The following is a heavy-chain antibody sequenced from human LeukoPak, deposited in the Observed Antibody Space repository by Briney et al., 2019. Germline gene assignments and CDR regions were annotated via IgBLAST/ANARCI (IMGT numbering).Heavy chain of an antibody. CDR2: IESDGSTT. CDR1: GFTFSSYW. Sequence: TGGSLRLSCAASGFTFSSYWMHWVRQASGKGLVWVSRIESDGSTTSYADSVKGRFTISRDNAKNTLYLQMNSLRVDDTAVYYCARYSSNWHAVDYWGQGTLVTVSS. D-gene: IGHD6-13*01. V-gene: IGHV3-74*01. J-gene: IGHJ4*02. CDR3: ARYSSNWHAVDY.